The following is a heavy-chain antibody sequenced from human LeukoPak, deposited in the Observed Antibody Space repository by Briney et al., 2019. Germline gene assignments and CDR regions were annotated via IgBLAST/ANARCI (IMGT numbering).Heavy chain of an antibody. CDR1: GFSLSTRGVA. D-gene: IGHD3-10*01. CDR2: IYWNDDK. J-gene: IGHJ4*02. Sequence: ESGPTLVKPTQTLTLTCTFSGFSLSTRGVAVAWIRQPPAKALQWLALIYWNDDKRYSPSLRSRLTITNDASKNQVVLTMTNVDPVDTATYYCAHRPEWFGEYYFDYWGQGTLVTVSS. V-gene: IGHV2-5*01. CDR3: AHRPEWFGEYYFDY.